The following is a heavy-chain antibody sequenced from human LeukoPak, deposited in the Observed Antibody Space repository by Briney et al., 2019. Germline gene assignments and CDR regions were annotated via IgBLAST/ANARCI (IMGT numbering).Heavy chain of an antibody. J-gene: IGHJ5*02. D-gene: IGHD6-13*01. Sequence: ETLSLTCAVYCGSFSGYYWSWIRQPPGKGPEWIGEINHSGSTNYNPSPKSRVTISVATSKIQFSLKLSSVTAADTAVYYCASSGGIAAAGTAGWFGPWGQGTLVTVSS. CDR3: ASSGGIAAAGTAGWFGP. V-gene: IGHV4-34*01. CDR2: INHSGST. CDR1: CGSFSGYY.